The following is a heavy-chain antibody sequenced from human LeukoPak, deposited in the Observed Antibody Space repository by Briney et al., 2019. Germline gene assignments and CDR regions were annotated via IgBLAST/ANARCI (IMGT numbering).Heavy chain of an antibody. CDR3: AKEWLADAFDI. Sequence: PGGSLRLSCAASGFTFSNYGLSWVRQAPGKGLEWVSSLSSGGGTANYADSVKGRLTISRDNSKSTLFLQMNSLRAEDTAVYYCAKEWLADAFDIWGQGTMVTVSS. J-gene: IGHJ3*02. CDR2: LSSGGGTA. D-gene: IGHD6-19*01. CDR1: GFTFSNYG. V-gene: IGHV3-23*01.